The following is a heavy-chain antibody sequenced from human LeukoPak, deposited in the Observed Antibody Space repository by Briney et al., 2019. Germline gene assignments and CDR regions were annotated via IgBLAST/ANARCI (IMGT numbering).Heavy chain of an antibody. J-gene: IGHJ3*02. V-gene: IGHV4-61*01. CDR3: ARDCSSTSCYTFGAFDI. CDR1: GGSVSSGSYY. D-gene: IGHD2-2*02. Sequence: PSETLSLTCTVSGGSVSSGSYYWSWIRQPPGKGLEWIGYIYYSGSTNYNPSLKSRVTISVDTSKNQFSLKLSSVTAADTAVYSCARDCSSTSCYTFGAFDIWGQGTMVTVSS. CDR2: IYYSGST.